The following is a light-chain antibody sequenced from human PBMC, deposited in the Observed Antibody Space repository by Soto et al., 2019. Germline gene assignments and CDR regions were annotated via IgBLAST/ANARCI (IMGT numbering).Light chain of an antibody. Sequence: DIQVTQSPSAMSASVGDRVTITCRASQDISHYLAWFQQKPGKVPKRLIFAVSNLESGVPSRFRGSGSGTEFTLTITSLQPEDFATYYCLQHNSSPWTFGQGTKVEIK. J-gene: IGKJ1*01. CDR1: QDISHY. V-gene: IGKV1-17*03. CDR3: LQHNSSPWT. CDR2: AVS.